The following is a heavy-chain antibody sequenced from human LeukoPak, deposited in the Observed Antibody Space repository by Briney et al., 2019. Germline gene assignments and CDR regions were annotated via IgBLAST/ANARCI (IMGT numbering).Heavy chain of an antibody. D-gene: IGHD1-1*01. V-gene: IGHV1-2*02. CDR3: ARDLRDVMRTGIPYEIDY. CDR1: GYTFTGYY. Sequence: ASVKVSCKASGYTFTGYYINWVRQAPGQGLEWVGGINPNSGGTYFAQKFQGRITVTRDTFIATAYKELRRLTSDDTAIYYCARDLRDVMRTGIPYEIDYWGQGTLVTVSS. J-gene: IGHJ4*02. CDR2: INPNSGGT.